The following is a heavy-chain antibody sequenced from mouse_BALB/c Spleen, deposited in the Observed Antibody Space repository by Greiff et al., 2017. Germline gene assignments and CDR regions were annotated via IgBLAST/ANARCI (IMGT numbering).Heavy chain of an antibody. Sequence: QVQLKESGPGLVAPSQSLSITCTASGFSFTSYGVHWVRQPPGKGLEWLGVICAGGSTNYNPALMSRLSISKDNSKSQVFLEMNSLQTDDTAMYYCARDLDYWGQGTTVTVSS. CDR1: GFSFTSYG. V-gene: IGHV2-9*02. CDR2: ICAGGST. J-gene: IGHJ2*01. CDR3: ARDLDY.